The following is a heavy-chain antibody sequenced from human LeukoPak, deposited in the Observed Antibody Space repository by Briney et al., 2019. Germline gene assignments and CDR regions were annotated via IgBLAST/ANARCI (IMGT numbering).Heavy chain of an antibody. CDR1: GGSISSYY. D-gene: IGHD6-13*01. J-gene: IGHJ4*02. V-gene: IGHV4-59*01. CDR2: IYSSGST. CDR3: ARAQSIAAAGIAY. Sequence: KPSETLSLTCTVSGGSISSYYWSWIRQPPGKGLEWIGYIYSSGSTNYNPSLKSRVTISVDTSKNQFSLKLSSVTAADTAVYYCARAQSIAAAGIAYWGQGTLVTVSS.